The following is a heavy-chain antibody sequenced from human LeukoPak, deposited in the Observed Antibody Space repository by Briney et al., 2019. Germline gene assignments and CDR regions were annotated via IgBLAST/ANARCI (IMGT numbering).Heavy chain of an antibody. CDR2: MNPNSGNT. D-gene: IGHD6-19*01. J-gene: IGHJ3*02. CDR3: ARGFIAVAGDDAFDT. CDR1: GYTFTSYD. V-gene: IGHV1-8*01. Sequence: ASVKVSCKASGYTFTSYDIKWVRQATGQGLEWMGWMNPNSGNTGYAQKFQGRVTMTRNTSISTAYMELSSLRSEDTAVYYCARGFIAVAGDDAFDTWGQGTMVTVSS.